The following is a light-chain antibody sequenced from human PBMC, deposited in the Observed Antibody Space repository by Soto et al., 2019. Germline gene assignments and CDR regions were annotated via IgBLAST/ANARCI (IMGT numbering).Light chain of an antibody. CDR3: QQANRFPAA. V-gene: IGKV1-12*01. Sequence: DIQMTQSPSSVSASVGDRVTITGRASQGISSWLAWYQQKAGKAPKLLSYAASSFQSGVPSRFSGSGSGTDFTLHVSSLQPKGFATYFFQQANRFPAAFGQWTKLEIK. CDR1: QGISSW. CDR2: AAS. J-gene: IGKJ2*01.